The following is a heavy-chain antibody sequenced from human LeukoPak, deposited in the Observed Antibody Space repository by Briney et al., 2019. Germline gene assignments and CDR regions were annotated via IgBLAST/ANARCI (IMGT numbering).Heavy chain of an antibody. V-gene: IGHV4-39*01. J-gene: IGHJ4*02. CDR2: IHYSGST. Sequence: PSETLSLTCTVSGGSISSSSYYWGWIRQPPGKGLEWIGSIHYSGSTYYNPSLKSRVTISVDTSKNQFSLKLSSVTAADTAVYYCARPYSGSFDYWGQGTLVTVSS. CDR3: ARPYSGSFDY. CDR1: GGSISSSSYY. D-gene: IGHD1-26*01.